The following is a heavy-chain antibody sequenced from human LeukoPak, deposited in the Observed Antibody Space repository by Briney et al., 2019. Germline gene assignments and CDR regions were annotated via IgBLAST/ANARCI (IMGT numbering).Heavy chain of an antibody. CDR2: IYYSGST. D-gene: IGHD1/OR15-1a*01. Sequence: SETLSLTCTVSGGSISGYYWSWIRQPPGKGLEWIGYIYYSGSTNYNPSLKSRVTISVDTSKNQFSLKLSSVTAADTAVYYCARVNTLGLIGDWGQGTLVTVSS. V-gene: IGHV4-59*01. CDR3: ARVNTLGLIGD. CDR1: GGSISGYY. J-gene: IGHJ4*02.